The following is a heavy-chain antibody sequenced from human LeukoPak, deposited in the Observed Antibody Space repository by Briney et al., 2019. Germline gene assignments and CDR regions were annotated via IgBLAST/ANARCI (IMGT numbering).Heavy chain of an antibody. V-gene: IGHV3-23*01. J-gene: IGHJ2*01. CDR2: ISGNGDTT. Sequence: GGSLRLSCAASGFTFRSYAMTWVRQAPGKGLEWVSAISGNGDTTYYAHSVKGRFSISRDNSKNTLYLQVNGLRAEDTAVYYCAKGPHDRGYWYFDLWGRGTLVTVSS. CDR1: GFTFRSYA. CDR3: AKGPHDRGYWYFDL.